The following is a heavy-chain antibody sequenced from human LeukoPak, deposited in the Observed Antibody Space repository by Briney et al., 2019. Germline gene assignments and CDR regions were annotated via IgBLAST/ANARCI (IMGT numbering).Heavy chain of an antibody. CDR2: IKQDGSEK. CDR1: GFTFSNCW. D-gene: IGHD5-18*01. J-gene: IGHJ4*02. Sequence: GGSLRLSCAASGFTFSNCWMSWVRQAQGKGREGGANIKQDGSEKYYVDSVKGRFTISRDNAKNSLYLQMNSLRAEDTAVYYCASTAGYSYALYFDYWGQGTLVTVSS. V-gene: IGHV3-7*01. CDR3: ASTAGYSYALYFDY.